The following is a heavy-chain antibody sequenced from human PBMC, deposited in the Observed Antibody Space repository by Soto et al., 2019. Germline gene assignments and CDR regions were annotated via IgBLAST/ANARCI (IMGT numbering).Heavy chain of an antibody. CDR1: RDSISSSTYH. CDR2: IYYSGST. V-gene: IGHV4-39*02. J-gene: IGHJ6*02. CDR3: ARDGVAAGSDYYYYYGMDV. D-gene: IGHD6-13*01. Sequence: PSETLSLTCTVSRDSISSSTYHWGWIRQPPGKGLEWIGSIYYSGSTYYNPSLKSRVSMSVDTSKNQFSLKLSSVTAADTAVYYCARDGVAAGSDYYYYYGMDVWGQGTTVTVSS.